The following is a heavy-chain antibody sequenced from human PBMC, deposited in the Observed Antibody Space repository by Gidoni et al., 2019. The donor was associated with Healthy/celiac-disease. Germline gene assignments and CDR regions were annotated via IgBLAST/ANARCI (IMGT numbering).Heavy chain of an antibody. D-gene: IGHD3-10*01. CDR1: AFTFSSYA. CDR2: ISGSGGST. J-gene: IGHJ4*02. Sequence: EVQLLESGGGLVQPGGSLRLSCAASAFTFSSYAMSWVRQAPGKGLEWVSAISGSGGSTYYADSVKGRFTISRDNSKNTLYLQMNSLRAEDTAVYYCAKALGSFREVGCFDYWGQGTLVTVSS. CDR3: AKALGSFREVGCFDY. V-gene: IGHV3-23*01.